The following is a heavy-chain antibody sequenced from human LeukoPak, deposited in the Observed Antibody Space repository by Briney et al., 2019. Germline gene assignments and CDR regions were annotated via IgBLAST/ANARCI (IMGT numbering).Heavy chain of an antibody. D-gene: IGHD3-10*01. V-gene: IGHV4-59*01. J-gene: IGHJ6*02. CDR2: IYYSGST. CDR3: ARAEVTMVRGVIRHYYGMDV. CDR1: GGSISSYY. Sequence: SETLSLTCTVSGGSISSYYWSWIRHPPGKGLEWIGYIYYSGSTDYNPSLKSRVTISVDTSKNQFSLKLSSVTAADTAVYYCARAEVTMVRGVIRHYYGMDVWGQGTTVTVSS.